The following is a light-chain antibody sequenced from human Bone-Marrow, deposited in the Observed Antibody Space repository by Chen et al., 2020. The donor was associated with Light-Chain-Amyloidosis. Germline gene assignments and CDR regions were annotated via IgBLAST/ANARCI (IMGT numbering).Light chain of an antibody. V-gene: IGLV1-47*01. CDR2: RNN. J-gene: IGLJ2*01. CDR3: SAWDDSLSAVV. Sequence: QSVLTQPPSASGSPGRRVTICCSGTSSNHGSNYIYWYQQFPGTAPKLLIYRNNERPSGVTARFSGSKSGTSASLAISGLRPEDEADYYCSAWDDSLSAVVFGGGTKLTVL. CDR1: SSNHGSNY.